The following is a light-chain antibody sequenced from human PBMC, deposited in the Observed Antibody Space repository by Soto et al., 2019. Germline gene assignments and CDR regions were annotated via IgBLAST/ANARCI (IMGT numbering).Light chain of an antibody. CDR1: QSVSSN. Sequence: EIVMTQSPATLSVSPGEGATLSCRASQSVSSNLAWYQHKPGLAPRLLIYGASTRATGIPARFSGSGSDTEFTLTISSLQSEDCAVYYCQQFHMWPLTFGGGTKIKIK. CDR2: GAS. CDR3: QQFHMWPLT. V-gene: IGKV3-15*01. J-gene: IGKJ4*01.